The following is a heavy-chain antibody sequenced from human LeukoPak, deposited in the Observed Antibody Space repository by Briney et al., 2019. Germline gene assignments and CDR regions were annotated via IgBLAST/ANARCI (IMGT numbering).Heavy chain of an antibody. CDR1: GFTFSSYG. V-gene: IGHV3-23*01. CDR3: ATHLRLGELSLDY. J-gene: IGHJ4*02. D-gene: IGHD3-16*02. CDR2: ISGSGGST. Sequence: GGTLRLSCAASGFTFSSYGMSWVRQAPGKGLEWVSAISGSGGSTYYADSVKGRFTISRDNSKNTLYLQMNSLRAEDTAVYYCATHLRLGELSLDYWGQGTLVTVSS.